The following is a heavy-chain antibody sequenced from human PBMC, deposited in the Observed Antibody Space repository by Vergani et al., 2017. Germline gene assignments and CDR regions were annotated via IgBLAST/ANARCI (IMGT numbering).Heavy chain of an antibody. CDR3: AVSSSWDPPDY. V-gene: IGHV4-4*02. Sequence: QVQLQESGPGLVKPSGPLSLTCAVSGGPISSTNWWSWVRQAPGKGLEWIGEIYHSGNTNYNPSLKSRVTILVDKSKNQFSLKLSSVTAADTAVYYCAVSSSWDPPDYWGQGTLVTVSS. CDR1: GGPISSTNW. CDR2: IYHSGNT. D-gene: IGHD6-13*01. J-gene: IGHJ4*02.